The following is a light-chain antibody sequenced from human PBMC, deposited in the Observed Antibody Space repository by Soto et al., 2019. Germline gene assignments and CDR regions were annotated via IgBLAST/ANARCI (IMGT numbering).Light chain of an antibody. V-gene: IGKV3-11*01. CDR2: DAS. J-gene: IGKJ4*01. CDR1: QNVGGY. CDR3: QQRNSWPLT. Sequence: EIVLTQSPATLSLSPGERATLSCRASQNVGGYLAWYQQKPGQAPRLLISDASNRTAGIPARFSGIGSGTDFTLTISSLEPEDFAGYYCQQRNSWPLTFGGGTKVEIK.